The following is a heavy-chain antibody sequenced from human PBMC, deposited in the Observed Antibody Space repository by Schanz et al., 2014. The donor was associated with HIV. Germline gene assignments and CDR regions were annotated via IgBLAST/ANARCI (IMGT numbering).Heavy chain of an antibody. V-gene: IGHV3-30*18. Sequence: QVQLVESGGGVVQPGGSLRLSCAASGFTVSSSHMSWVRQAPGKGLEWVAVISYDGSNKNYADSVKGRFTISRDNSKNTVYLQINSLRAEDTAMYYCAKDLPQPWFTYWGQGTLVTVSS. CDR1: GFTVSSSH. CDR2: ISYDGSNK. D-gene: IGHD5-18*01. J-gene: IGHJ4*02. CDR3: AKDLPQPWFTY.